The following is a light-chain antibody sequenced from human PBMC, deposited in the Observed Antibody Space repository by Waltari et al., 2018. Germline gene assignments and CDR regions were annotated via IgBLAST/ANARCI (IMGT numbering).Light chain of an antibody. Sequence: QSVVTQPPSTSATPGQRVTISCSGSSSNIGSNVVVWYQQLPETAPKLLSYDNNQRPSGVPARVSGSRSGTSASLSISGLQSDDEADYYCATWDDSLNGPVFGGGTKVTVL. CDR2: DNN. CDR3: ATWDDSLNGPV. CDR1: SSNIGSNV. J-gene: IGLJ2*01. V-gene: IGLV1-44*01.